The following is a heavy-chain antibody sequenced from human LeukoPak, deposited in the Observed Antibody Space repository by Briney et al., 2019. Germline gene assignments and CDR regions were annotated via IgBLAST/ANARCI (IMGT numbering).Heavy chain of an antibody. CDR3: ARDREDLLWYY. CDR1: GGSFSGYY. V-gene: IGHV4-59*01. Sequence: PSETLSLTCAVYGGSFSGYYWSWIRQPPGKGLEWIGYIYYSGRTNYNPSLKSRVTISLDTSKNQFPLKLSSVTAADTAVYYCARDREDLLWYYWGQGNLVTVSS. CDR2: IYYSGRT. J-gene: IGHJ4*02. D-gene: IGHD3-10*01.